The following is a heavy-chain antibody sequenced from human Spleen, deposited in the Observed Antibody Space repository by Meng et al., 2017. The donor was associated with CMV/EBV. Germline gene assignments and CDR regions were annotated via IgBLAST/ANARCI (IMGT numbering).Heavy chain of an antibody. CDR2: IHSDGITT. J-gene: IGHJ4*02. D-gene: IGHD2-2*01. CDR1: GFTFSSYW. CDR3: ARDACSSTTCYFDH. Sequence: GESLKISCATSGFTFSSYWMNWVRQAPGKGLVWVSRIHSDGITTKYADSVKGRFTISRDNAKHTLYLQMNSLRAEDTAVYYCARDACSSTTCYFDHWGQGTLVTVSS. V-gene: IGHV3-74*03.